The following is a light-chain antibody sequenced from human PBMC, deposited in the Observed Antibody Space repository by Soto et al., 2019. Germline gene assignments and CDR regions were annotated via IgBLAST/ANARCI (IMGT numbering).Light chain of an antibody. CDR1: QSISSF. Sequence: DAQMTQSPSSLSASLGDSVTITCRASQSISSFLNWYQQKSGKAPKLLIYNGSTLQSGVPSRFSGSGSGTEYSLTISSLQPEDFAAYYCQQCYSMPWTFGQGTKVDIK. J-gene: IGKJ1*01. CDR2: NGS. V-gene: IGKV1-39*01. CDR3: QQCYSMPWT.